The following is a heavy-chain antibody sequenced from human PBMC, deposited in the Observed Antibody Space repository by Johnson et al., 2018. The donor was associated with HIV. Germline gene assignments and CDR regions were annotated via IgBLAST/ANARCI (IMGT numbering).Heavy chain of an antibody. Sequence: VQLVESGGGLVQPGRSLRLSCAASGFTFDDYAMHWVRQAPGKGLEWVSGISWNSGSIGYADSVKGRFTISRDNAKNSLYMQMNSLRVEDTALYYCAKVSSSSTWAHDPFDVWGQGTMVTVS. V-gene: IGHV3-9*01. CDR1: GFTFDDYA. D-gene: IGHD6-6*01. CDR3: AKVSSSSTWAHDPFDV. J-gene: IGHJ3*01. CDR2: ISWNSGSI.